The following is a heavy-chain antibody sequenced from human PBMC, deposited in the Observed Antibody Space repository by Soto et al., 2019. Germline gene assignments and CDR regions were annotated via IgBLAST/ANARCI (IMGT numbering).Heavy chain of an antibody. Sequence: TCSGSGGSIRRGGYYWSWSRQHPGKGLEWIGYIYYSGSTYYSPSLKSRLTISVDTSRNQFSLSLTSVTAADTAVYYCAKLSFSYGVDVWGQGTTVTVSS. CDR3: AKLSFSYGVDV. CDR2: IYYSGST. D-gene: IGHD1-26*01. CDR1: GGSIRRGGYY. J-gene: IGHJ6*02. V-gene: IGHV4-31*03.